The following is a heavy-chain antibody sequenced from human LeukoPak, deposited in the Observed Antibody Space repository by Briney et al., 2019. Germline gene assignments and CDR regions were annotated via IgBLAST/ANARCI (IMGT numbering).Heavy chain of an antibody. D-gene: IGHD3-9*01. CDR3: ARDIDYNIDY. J-gene: IGHJ4*02. CDR1: GYTFTGYS. Sequence: ASVKVSCKASGYTFTGYSIHWVRQAPGQGLEWIGWINANNGNINYAQNLQGRVTVTTDTSTSTAYMELRSLRSDDTAVYYCARDIDYNIDYWGQGTLVTVSS. CDR2: INANNGNI. V-gene: IGHV1-18*04.